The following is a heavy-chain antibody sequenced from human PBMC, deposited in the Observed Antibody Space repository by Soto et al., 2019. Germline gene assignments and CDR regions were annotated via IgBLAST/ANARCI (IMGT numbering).Heavy chain of an antibody. CDR1: GFTFSSYS. CDR3: ARDAGYSSGFIDY. Sequence: GGSLRLSCAASGFTFSSYSMNWVRQAPGKGLGWVSSISSSSSYIYYADSVKGRFTISRDNAKNSLYLQMNSLRAEDTAVYYCARDAGYSSGFIDYWGQGTLVTVSS. D-gene: IGHD6-19*01. J-gene: IGHJ4*02. CDR2: ISSSSSYI. V-gene: IGHV3-21*01.